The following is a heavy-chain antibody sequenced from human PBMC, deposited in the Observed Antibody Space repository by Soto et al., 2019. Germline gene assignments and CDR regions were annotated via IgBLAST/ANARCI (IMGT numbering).Heavy chain of an antibody. Sequence: TGGSLRLSCAASGFTFSSYGMHWVRQAPGKGLEWVAVIWYDGSNKYYADSVKGRFTISRDNSKNTLYLQMNSLRAEDTAVYYCARKKAQRNDYYDSSGPSYYYGIDVWGQGTTVTVSS. D-gene: IGHD3-22*01. J-gene: IGHJ6*02. V-gene: IGHV3-33*08. CDR3: ARKKAQRNDYYDSSGPSYYYGIDV. CDR2: IWYDGSNK. CDR1: GFTFSSYG.